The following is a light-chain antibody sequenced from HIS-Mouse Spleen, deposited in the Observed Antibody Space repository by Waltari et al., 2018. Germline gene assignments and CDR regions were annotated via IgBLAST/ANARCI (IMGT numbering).Light chain of an antibody. CDR1: SSNIRSNY. CDR2: RNN. V-gene: IGLV1-47*01. J-gene: IGLJ3*02. CDR3: AAWDDSLSGPV. Sequence: QSVLTQPPSASGTPGQRVTISCSGSSSNIRSNYVYWYQQLPGTAPKLLIDRNNHRPSGVPDRFSVSKSGTSASLAISGLRSEDEADYYCAAWDDSLSGPVFGGGTKLTVL.